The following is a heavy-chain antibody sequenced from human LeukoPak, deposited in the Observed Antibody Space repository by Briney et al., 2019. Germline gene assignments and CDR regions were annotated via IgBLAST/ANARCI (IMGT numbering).Heavy chain of an antibody. D-gene: IGHD3-10*01. CDR2: IYYSGST. J-gene: IGHJ4*02. CDR1: GGSISSYY. Sequence: ASETLSLTCTVSGGSISSYYWSWIRQPPGKGLEWLGYIYYSGSTNYNPSLKSRVTISVDTSKNQFSLKLSSVTAADTAVYYCASVTMVRGVLDYWGQGTLVTVSS. CDR3: ASVTMVRGVLDY. V-gene: IGHV4-59*01.